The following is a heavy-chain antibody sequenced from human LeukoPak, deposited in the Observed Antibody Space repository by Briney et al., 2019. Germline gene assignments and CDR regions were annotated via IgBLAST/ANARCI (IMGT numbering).Heavy chain of an antibody. J-gene: IGHJ5*02. V-gene: IGHV1-46*03. D-gene: IGHD3-3*01. CDR1: GYTFTSYY. Sequence: ASVKVSCKASGYTFTSYYMHWVRQAPGQGLEWMGIINSSGGSTSYAQKFQGRVTMTRDTSTSTVYMELSSLRSEDTAVYYCARDSGLRFLEWLFDPWGQGTLVTVSS. CDR3: ARDSGLRFLEWLFDP. CDR2: INSSGGST.